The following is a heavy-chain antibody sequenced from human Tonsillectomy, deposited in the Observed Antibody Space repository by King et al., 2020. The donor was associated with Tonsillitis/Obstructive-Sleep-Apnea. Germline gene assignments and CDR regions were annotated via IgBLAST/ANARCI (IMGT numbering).Heavy chain of an antibody. CDR2: ISTSSSYI. Sequence: VQLVESGGGLVKPGGSLRLSCAASGFTFSSYSMNWVRQAPGKGLEWVSSISTSSSYIYSADSVKGRFTISRDNAKNSLYLQMNSLRAEDTAVYYCARDSDDAFDIWGLGTMVTVSS. V-gene: IGHV3-21*01. CDR3: ARDSDDAFDI. CDR1: GFTFSSYS. J-gene: IGHJ3*02.